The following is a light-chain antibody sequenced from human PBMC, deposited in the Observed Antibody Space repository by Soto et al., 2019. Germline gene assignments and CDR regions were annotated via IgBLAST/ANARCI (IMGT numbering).Light chain of an antibody. CDR3: HQRNK. J-gene: IGKJ5*01. V-gene: IGKV3D-20*02. CDR2: GAS. Sequence: EIVLTQSPGTLSLSPGERATLSCRASQSVSSSHLAWYQQKPGQAPRLLIYGASSRATGIPDRFSGSGSGTDFTLTISRLEPEDFGVYFCHQRNKFGQGTRLEI. CDR1: QSVSSSH.